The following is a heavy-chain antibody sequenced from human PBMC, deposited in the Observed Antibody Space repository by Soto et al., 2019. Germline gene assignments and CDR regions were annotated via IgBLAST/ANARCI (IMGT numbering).Heavy chain of an antibody. CDR2: IDWDDDK. V-gene: IGHV2-70*11. J-gene: IGHJ4*02. CDR1: GFSLSTSGIC. D-gene: IGHD6-13*01. Sequence: SGPTLVNPTQTLTLTCTFSGFSLSTSGICVSWIRQPPGKALEWLARIDWDDDKYYSTSLKTRLTISKDTSKNQVVLTMTNMDPVDTATYYCARSRIAAAGTIADYWGQGTLVTVSS. CDR3: ARSRIAAAGTIADY.